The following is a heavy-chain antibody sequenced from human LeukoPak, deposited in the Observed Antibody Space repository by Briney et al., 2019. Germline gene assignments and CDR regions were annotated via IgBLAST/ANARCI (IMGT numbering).Heavy chain of an antibody. J-gene: IGHJ6*03. CDR3: ARDSRGYSYGWGGAGSSYYMDV. CDR2: ISSSGSTI. V-gene: IGHV3-48*03. D-gene: IGHD5-18*01. Sequence: GGSLRLSCAASGFTFSSYEMNWVRQAPGKGLEWVSYISSSGSTIYYADFVKGRFTISRDNAKNSLYLQMNSLRAEDTAVYYCARDSRGYSYGWGGAGSSYYMDVWGKGTTVTVSS. CDR1: GFTFSSYE.